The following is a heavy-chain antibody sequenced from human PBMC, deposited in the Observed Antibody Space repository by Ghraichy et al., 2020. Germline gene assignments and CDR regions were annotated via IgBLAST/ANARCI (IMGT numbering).Heavy chain of an antibody. CDR3: ARDRRPTPDREITYFDY. CDR2: IKQDGSEK. J-gene: IGHJ4*02. CDR1: GFTFSSYW. V-gene: IGHV3-7*03. Sequence: GSLNISCAASGFTFSSYWMSWVRQAPGKGLEWVANIKQDGSEKYYVDSVKGRFTISRDNAKNSLYLEMNSLRVEDTAVYYCARDRRPTPDREITYFDYWGQGTLVTVSS. D-gene: IGHD3-10*01.